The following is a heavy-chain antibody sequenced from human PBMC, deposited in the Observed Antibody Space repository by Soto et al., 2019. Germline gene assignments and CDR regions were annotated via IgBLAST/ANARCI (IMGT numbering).Heavy chain of an antibody. CDR2: TNVGNANT. V-gene: IGHV1-3*01. CDR3: ASSYGSGSLYPYYYGMDV. CDR1: GYTFSTYL. D-gene: IGHD3-10*01. Sequence: ASVKVSCKASGYTFSTYLMYWVRQAPGQRLEWMGWTNVGNANTKYSQNFQGRVTITKDTSARTVYMELRSLRSEDTAVYYCASSYGSGSLYPYYYGMDVWGQGTTVTDSS. J-gene: IGHJ6*02.